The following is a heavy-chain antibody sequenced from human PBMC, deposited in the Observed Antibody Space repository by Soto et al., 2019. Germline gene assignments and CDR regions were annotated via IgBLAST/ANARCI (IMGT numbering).Heavy chain of an antibody. V-gene: IGHV3-7*01. J-gene: IGHJ5*02. CDR3: GRRGLRRVDA. CDR2: MKEDGSDE. CDR1: GFNFNTYT. Sequence: EVQLAESGGGLVQPGGSLRLSCVASGFNFNTYTMSWVRQAPGKGLEWVAKMKEDGSDENYVDSVKGRFTISRDNAKNSVYLQMNSLRVEDTAVYYCGRRGLRRVDAWGQGTLVTVSS.